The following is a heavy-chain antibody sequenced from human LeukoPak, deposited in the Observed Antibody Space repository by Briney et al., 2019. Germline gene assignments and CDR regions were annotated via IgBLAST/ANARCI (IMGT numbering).Heavy chain of an antibody. CDR2: IHTGGTT. CDR1: GFTVSSNY. CDR3: ARGTPSYSCSQNYFDY. J-gene: IGHJ4*02. V-gene: IGHV3-66*02. D-gene: IGHD6-6*01. Sequence: GGSLRLSCAASGFTVSSNYMSWVRQAPGKGLVWVSVIHTGGTTYYSDSVKGRFTISRDNSKNTLYLQMNGLRTEDTAVYYCARGTPSYSCSQNYFDYWGQGTLVTVSS.